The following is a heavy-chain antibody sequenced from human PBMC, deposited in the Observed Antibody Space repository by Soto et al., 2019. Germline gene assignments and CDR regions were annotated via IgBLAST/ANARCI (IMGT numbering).Heavy chain of an antibody. Sequence: QLQLQESGSGLVEPSQTLSLTCTVSGGSINSGDYSWSWTRQPPGKVLGWMGYIYHSGSTYYNPSLKSRVTMSVDRSKDQFSLKLSSVTAADTAVYYCASYCAGYCSNFDCWGQGMLVTVSS. V-gene: IGHV4-30-2*01. CDR3: ASYCAGYCSNFDC. D-gene: IGHD2-21*02. CDR1: GGSINSGDYS. J-gene: IGHJ4*02. CDR2: IYHSGST.